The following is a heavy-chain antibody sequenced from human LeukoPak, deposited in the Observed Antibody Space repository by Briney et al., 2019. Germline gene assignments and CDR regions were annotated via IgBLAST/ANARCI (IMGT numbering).Heavy chain of an antibody. J-gene: IGHJ4*02. CDR1: GFTFSSYA. CDR3: ARAFYGSGWYDFDY. Sequence: GGSLRLSCAASGFTFSSYAMSWVRQAPGKGLEWVSAISGNGGSTYYADSVKGRFTISRDNSKNTLYLQMNSLRAEDTAVYYCARAFYGSGWYDFDYWGQGTLVTVSS. D-gene: IGHD6-19*01. V-gene: IGHV3-23*01. CDR2: ISGNGGST.